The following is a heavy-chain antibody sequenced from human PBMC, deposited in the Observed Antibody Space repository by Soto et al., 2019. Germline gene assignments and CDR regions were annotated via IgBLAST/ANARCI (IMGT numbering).Heavy chain of an antibody. D-gene: IGHD6-19*01. CDR3: VQTTGWPGFDF. CDR1: GFAVSSKY. Sequence: EVQLVESGGGLIHPGGSLRLSCAASGFAVSSKYMTWVRQAPGKGLEWVSVIYGGGTTYYADSVKGRFTISSDTSKNTLYLQMNSLRAEDTAVYYCVQTTGWPGFDFWGQGTLVTVSS. J-gene: IGHJ4*02. V-gene: IGHV3-53*01. CDR2: IYGGGTT.